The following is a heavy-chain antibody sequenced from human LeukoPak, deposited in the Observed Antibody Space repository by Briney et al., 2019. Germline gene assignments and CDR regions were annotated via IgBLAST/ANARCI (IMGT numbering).Heavy chain of an antibody. CDR3: VKDKRWAFDH. D-gene: IGHD5-24*01. V-gene: IGHV3-43*01. Sequence: GGSLRLSCAASGFTFDDYVMHWVRQAPGKGLEWVSLISWDGGSIYYADFVKGRFTISRDNGKNSLYLQMNSLRTEDTAVYYCVKDKRWAFDHWGQGTLVTVSS. CDR2: ISWDGGSI. CDR1: GFTFDDYV. J-gene: IGHJ4*02.